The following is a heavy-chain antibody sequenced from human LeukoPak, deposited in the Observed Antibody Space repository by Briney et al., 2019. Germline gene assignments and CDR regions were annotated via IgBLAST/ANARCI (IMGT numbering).Heavy chain of an antibody. J-gene: IGHJ4*02. CDR3: ARDYSTLRLVLDY. CDR2: ISSSGTYI. V-gene: IGHV3-21*01. D-gene: IGHD6-19*01. CDR1: GFTFSSYS. Sequence: GGSLRLSCAASGFTFSSYSMNWVRQAPGKGLEWVSSISSSGTYIYYADSVKGRFTISRDNAKNSLFLQMNSLRAEDTAIYYCARDYSTLRLVLDYWGQGTLVTVSS.